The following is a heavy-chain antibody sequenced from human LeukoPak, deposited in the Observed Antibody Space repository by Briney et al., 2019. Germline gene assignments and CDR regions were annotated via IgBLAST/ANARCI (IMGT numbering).Heavy chain of an antibody. V-gene: IGHV3-15*01. CDR2: IKSKTDGGTT. Sequence: GGSLRLSCVASGFTFSNAWMNWVRQAPGKGLEWIGRIKSKTDGGTTDYAAPVKGRFTISRDDSKNTLYLQMNSLRAEDTAVYSCARDTIFGVVIPYGYFDYWGQGTLVTVST. D-gene: IGHD3-3*01. J-gene: IGHJ4*02. CDR1: GFTFSNAW. CDR3: ARDTIFGVVIPYGYFDY.